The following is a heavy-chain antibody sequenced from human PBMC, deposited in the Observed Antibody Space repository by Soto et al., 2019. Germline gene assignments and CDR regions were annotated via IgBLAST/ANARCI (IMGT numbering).Heavy chain of an antibody. CDR2: IYYSGST. V-gene: IGHV4-59*01. CDR3: ARGGSSWFKKINWFYP. Sequence: SETLSLTSTVSGGSISSYYWSWIRQPPEKGLEWIGYIYYSGSTNYNPSLKSRVTISVDTSKNQFSLKLSSVTAADTAVYYCARGGSSWFKKINWFYPWGQGTLVTVSS. D-gene: IGHD6-13*01. CDR1: GGSISSYY. J-gene: IGHJ5*02.